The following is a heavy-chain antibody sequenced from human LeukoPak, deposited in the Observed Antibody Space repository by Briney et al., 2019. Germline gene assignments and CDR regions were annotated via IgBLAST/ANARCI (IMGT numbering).Heavy chain of an antibody. CDR3: AKYRGFGDSYDS. CDR2: IGGSGGGI. Sequence: GGSLRLSCAASGFTFRGYWMHWVRQAPGKGLEWVSTIGGSGGGIYYADSVKGRFTISRDNSQSTLYLQMNSLRAEDTAVYYCAKYRGFGDSYDSWGQGTLVTVSS. CDR1: GFTFRGYW. J-gene: IGHJ4*02. D-gene: IGHD3-10*01. V-gene: IGHV3-23*01.